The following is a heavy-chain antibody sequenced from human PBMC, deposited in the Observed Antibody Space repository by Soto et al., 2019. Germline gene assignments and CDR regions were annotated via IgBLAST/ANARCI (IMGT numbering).Heavy chain of an antibody. V-gene: IGHV4-4*02. CDR3: TSEEQQRIFDP. Sequence: QVQLQESGPGLVKPSGTLSLTCAVSGGSISSTNWWSWVRQPPGKGLEWIGEIYHSGSTNYSPSLKSRVTLSVDKSKNQFSLSLSSVTAADTAVYYCTSEEQQRIFDPWGQGTLVTVSS. CDR1: GGSISSTNW. D-gene: IGHD6-13*01. J-gene: IGHJ5*02. CDR2: IYHSGST.